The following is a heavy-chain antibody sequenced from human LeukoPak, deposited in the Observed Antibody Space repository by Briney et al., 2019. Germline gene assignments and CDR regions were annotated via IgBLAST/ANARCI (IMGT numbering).Heavy chain of an antibody. CDR1: GFTFSSYD. CDR3: AKLFHL. V-gene: IGHV3-23*01. Sequence: GGSLRLSCAASGFTFSSYDMNWVRQAPGKGLEWVSSISAGGGSTYYGDPVKGRFTISRDNSKNTLYLQMNSLRAEDTALYYCAKLFHLWGQGTMVTVSS. J-gene: IGHJ3*01. CDR2: ISAGGGST.